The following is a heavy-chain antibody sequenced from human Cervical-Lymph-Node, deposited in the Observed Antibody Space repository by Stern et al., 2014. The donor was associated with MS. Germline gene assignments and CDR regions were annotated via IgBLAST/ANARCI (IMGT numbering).Heavy chain of an antibody. J-gene: IGHJ4*01. CDR1: GYIFTDYY. Sequence: QVQLVQSGAEAKAPGASMKVSCRASGYIFTDYYLHWVRQAPGQGLEWLGLINPNSGGTNYAQNFQGRVTMTRDTSISTAYMELRWLGYADTAVYYCARGSGTAYDLRGDYWGQGTLVTVSS. CDR2: INPNSGGT. V-gene: IGHV1-2*02. CDR3: ARGSGTAYDLRGDY. D-gene: IGHD3-3*01.